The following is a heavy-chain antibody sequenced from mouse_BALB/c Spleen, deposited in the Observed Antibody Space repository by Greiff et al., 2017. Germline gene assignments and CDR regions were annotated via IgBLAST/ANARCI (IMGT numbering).Heavy chain of an antibody. V-gene: IGHV2-2*02. J-gene: IGHJ3*01. CDR2: IWSGGST. CDR1: GFSLTSYG. Sequence: VQLQQSGPGLVQPSQSLSITCTVSGFSLTSYGVHWVRQSPGKGLEWLGVIWSGGSTDYNAAFISRLSISKDNSKSQVFIKMNSLQANDTAIYYCVRDRVYGSSSWFAYWGQGTLVTVSA. D-gene: IGHD1-1*01. CDR3: VRDRVYGSSSWFAY.